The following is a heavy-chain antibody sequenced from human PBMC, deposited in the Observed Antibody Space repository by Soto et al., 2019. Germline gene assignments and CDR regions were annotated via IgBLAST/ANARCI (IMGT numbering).Heavy chain of an antibody. D-gene: IGHD2-8*01. Sequence: QGQLVQSGAEVKKPGASVKVSCKASGYTFSRYGISWVRQAPGQGLEWMGWVSGYNGDTKYAQKVQGRVTMTIDTSTYTAYMELRSLTSDDTAKYYCAKNGQPLYYHYGMDVWGQGTTVTLS. CDR2: VSGYNGDT. CDR3: AKNGQPLYYHYGMDV. J-gene: IGHJ6*02. CDR1: GYTFSRYG. V-gene: IGHV1-18*01.